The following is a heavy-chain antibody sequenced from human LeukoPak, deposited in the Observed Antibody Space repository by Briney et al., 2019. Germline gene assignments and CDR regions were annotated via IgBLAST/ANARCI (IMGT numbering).Heavy chain of an antibody. CDR2: ISSSSSYI. CDR1: GFTFGSYS. D-gene: IGHD4-17*01. V-gene: IGHV3-21*01. J-gene: IGHJ3*02. Sequence: RGSRRLSCAASGFTFGSYSMNWVRQAPGKGLEWVSSISSSSSYIYYADSVKGRFTISRDNAKNSLYLQMNSLRAEDTAVYYCARGTVTNDAFDIWGQGTMVTVSS. CDR3: ARGTVTNDAFDI.